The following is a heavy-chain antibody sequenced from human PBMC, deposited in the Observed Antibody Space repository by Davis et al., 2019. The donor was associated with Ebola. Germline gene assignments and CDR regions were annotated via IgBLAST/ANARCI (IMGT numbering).Heavy chain of an antibody. CDR1: EDFTTSYY. D-gene: IGHD3-10*01. CDR2: IHYSGST. V-gene: IGHV4-59*08. CDR3: ARLHGFGYAYGYFFDD. J-gene: IGHJ4*02. Sequence: GSLRLSCSVSEDFTTSYYWSWIRQSPGKGLEWIGYIHYSGSTNYNPSLKSRITISLDTSKNQFSLNLSSVTAADTAVYYCARLHGFGYAYGYFFDDWGQGTLVTVSS.